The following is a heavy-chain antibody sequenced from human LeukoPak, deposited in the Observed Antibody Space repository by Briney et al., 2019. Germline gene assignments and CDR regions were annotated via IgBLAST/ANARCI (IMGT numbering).Heavy chain of an antibody. V-gene: IGHV3-48*03. D-gene: IGHD5-18*01. CDR2: ISSSGSTI. CDR3: ARDHSYGSPYYFDY. CDR1: GFTFSSYE. Sequence: PGGPLRLSCAASGFTFSSYEMNWVRQAPGKGLEWVSYISSSGSTIYYADSVKGRFTIPRDNAKNSLYLQMNSLRAEDTAVYYCARDHSYGSPYYFDYWGQGTLVTVSS. J-gene: IGHJ4*02.